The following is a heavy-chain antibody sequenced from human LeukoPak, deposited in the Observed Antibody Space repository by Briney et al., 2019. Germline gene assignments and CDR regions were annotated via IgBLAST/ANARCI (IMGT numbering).Heavy chain of an antibody. Sequence: GASVKVSCKASGYTFTGYYMHWVRQAPGQGLEWMGWINPNSGGTNYAQKFQGRVTMTRDTSISTAYMELSRLRSDDTAVYYCASYMITFGGVTTDVWGQGTTVTVSS. CDR2: INPNSGGT. CDR1: GYTFTGYY. CDR3: ASYMITFGGVTTDV. J-gene: IGHJ6*02. V-gene: IGHV1-2*02. D-gene: IGHD3-16*01.